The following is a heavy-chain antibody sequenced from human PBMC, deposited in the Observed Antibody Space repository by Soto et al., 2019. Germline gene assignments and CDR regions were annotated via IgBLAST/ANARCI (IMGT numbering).Heavy chain of an antibody. CDR2: IYYSGST. Sequence: SETLSLTCTVSGGSTSGYYWSWIRQFPGQGLEWIGYIYYSGSTNYNPSLKSRVTISVDKSKNQFSLKLSSVTAGDTAVYFCARVQSGSYALYYFDYWGQGTLVTVSS. D-gene: IGHD1-26*01. V-gene: IGHV4-59*01. CDR3: ARVQSGSYALYYFDY. CDR1: GGSTSGYY. J-gene: IGHJ4*02.